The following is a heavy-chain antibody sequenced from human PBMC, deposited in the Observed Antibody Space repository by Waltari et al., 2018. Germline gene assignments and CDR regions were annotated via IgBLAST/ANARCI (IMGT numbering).Heavy chain of an antibody. CDR3: ARIPSPGTPYYYYYGMDV. Sequence: QVQLQQWGAGLLKPSETLSLTCAVHGGSFSGYYWSWIRQPPGKGLEWIGEINHSGSTNYNPSLKSRVTISVDTSKNQFSLKLSSVTAADTAVYYCARIPSPGTPYYYYYGMDVWGQGTTVTVSS. CDR1: GGSFSGYY. V-gene: IGHV4-34*01. CDR2: INHSGST. J-gene: IGHJ6*02. D-gene: IGHD1-1*01.